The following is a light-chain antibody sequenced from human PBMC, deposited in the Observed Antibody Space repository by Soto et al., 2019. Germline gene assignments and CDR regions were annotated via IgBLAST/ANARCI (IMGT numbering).Light chain of an antibody. CDR2: GAS. Sequence: EVVLTQSPATLSLSPGDRAALSCKASQSVHNFLAWYQQKPGQAPRLLIYGASNRAAGIPARFSGIGSGTDFTLTINSLETEDFAVYYCQQRSNWPTITFCQGTRLEIK. V-gene: IGKV3-11*01. CDR1: QSVHNF. J-gene: IGKJ5*01. CDR3: QQRSNWPTIT.